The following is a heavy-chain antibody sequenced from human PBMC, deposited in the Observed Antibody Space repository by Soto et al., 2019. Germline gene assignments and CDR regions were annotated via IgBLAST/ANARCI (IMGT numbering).Heavy chain of an antibody. V-gene: IGHV4-4*02. Sequence: PSEPLCLTCAVSGGSISSSNWWSWVRQPPGKGLEWIGEIYHSGITNYNPSLKSRVTISVDKSKNQFSLKLSSVTAADTAVYYCARILTGRGDFDYWGQGTLVTVSS. D-gene: IGHD3-9*01. J-gene: IGHJ4*02. CDR1: GGSISSSNW. CDR2: IYHSGIT. CDR3: ARILTGRGDFDY.